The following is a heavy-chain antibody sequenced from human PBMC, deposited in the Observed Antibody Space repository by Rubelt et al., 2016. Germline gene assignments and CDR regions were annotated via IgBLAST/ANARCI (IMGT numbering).Heavy chain of an antibody. V-gene: IGHV4-34*01. J-gene: IGHJ4*02. D-gene: IGHD3-3*01. Sequence: YNPSLKSRVTLSVDTSKSQFSLKLSSVTAADTAVYYCARGWRYYDFWRGYRYWGQGTLVTVSS. CDR3: ARGWRYYDFWRGYRY.